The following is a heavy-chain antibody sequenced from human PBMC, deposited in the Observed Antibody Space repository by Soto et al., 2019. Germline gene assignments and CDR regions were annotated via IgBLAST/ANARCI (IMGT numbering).Heavy chain of an antibody. V-gene: IGHV3-23*01. CDR2: VSGSGTST. Sequence: SLRLSCAASGFSFSSYAMSWVRQAPGKGLEWVSSVSGSGTSTYYADSVKGRFTISRDNSKNTMYLQMSSLRAEDTAVYYCAKDLVSAAAGTFDYWGQGTLVTVSS. CDR1: GFSFSSYA. J-gene: IGHJ4*02. D-gene: IGHD6-13*01. CDR3: AKDLVSAAAGTFDY.